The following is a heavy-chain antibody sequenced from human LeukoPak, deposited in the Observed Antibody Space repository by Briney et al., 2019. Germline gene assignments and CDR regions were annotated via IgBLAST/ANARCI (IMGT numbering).Heavy chain of an antibody. CDR2: ISGSGGST. Sequence: GGSLRLSCAHSGFTFSSYAMSWVRQAPGEGLECVSAISGSGGSTYYADHVKGRFTISRNNSNNTLYLQMNSLRAEDTAVYYCAKFLVTDAFDIWGQGTMVTVSS. V-gene: IGHV3-23*01. J-gene: IGHJ3*02. D-gene: IGHD2-21*01. CDR1: GFTFSSYA. CDR3: AKFLVTDAFDI.